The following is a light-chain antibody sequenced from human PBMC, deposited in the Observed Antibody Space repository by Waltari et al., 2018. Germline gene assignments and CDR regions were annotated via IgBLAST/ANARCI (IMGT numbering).Light chain of an antibody. CDR2: DVT. CDR3: LSYTRNDWF. J-gene: IGLJ3*02. CDR1: TIGGDLYDY. Sequence: QSALTQPRSVSGSPGQSVTFACTGTTIGGDLYDYVSWYQQHPDKPPKLILYDVTKRPSGVPDRFSGSKSGNTASLTISGLQPEDEATYYCLSYTRNDWFFGGGTKLTV. V-gene: IGLV2-11*01.